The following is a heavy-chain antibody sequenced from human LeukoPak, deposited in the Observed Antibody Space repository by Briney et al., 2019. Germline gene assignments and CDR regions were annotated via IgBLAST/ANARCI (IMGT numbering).Heavy chain of an antibody. V-gene: IGHV3-23*01. CDR1: GFTFSSYA. D-gene: IGHD6-13*01. J-gene: IGHJ4*02. CDR2: ISAGGYNT. CDR3: SKDAHISSSTG. Sequence: GSLRLSCAASGFTFSSYAMTWVRQAPGKGLEWVSSISAGGYNTYYADSVRCRFTISRDKSKNTLYLQMNSLRAEDTAVYYCSKDAHISSSTGWGQGTLVTVSS.